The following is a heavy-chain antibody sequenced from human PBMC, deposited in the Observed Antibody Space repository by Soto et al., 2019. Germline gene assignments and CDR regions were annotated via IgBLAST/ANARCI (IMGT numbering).Heavy chain of an antibody. V-gene: IGHV3-11*01. J-gene: IGHJ5*02. CDR2: ISGSGSTT. D-gene: IGHD3-22*01. Sequence: GGSLRLSCTASGFTFSDYYMSWIRQAPGKGLEWLAYISGSGSTTYYTDSVKGRFAISRDNARTSLYLQINSLRVEDSAVYYCARAPLYYDSSGENWFDPWGQGTLVTVSS. CDR3: ARAPLYYDSSGENWFDP. CDR1: GFTFSDYY.